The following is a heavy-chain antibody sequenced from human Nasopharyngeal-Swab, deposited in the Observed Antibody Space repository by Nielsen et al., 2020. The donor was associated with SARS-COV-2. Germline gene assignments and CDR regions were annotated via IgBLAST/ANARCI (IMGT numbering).Heavy chain of an antibody. Sequence: SETLSLTCTVSGGSITRYFWSWIRQPPGKGLDWIGYSYYSGSTNYNPSLKSRVTISVDTSKNQFSLKLSSVTAADTAMYYCARAQYSGYDYYYYMDVWGKGTTVTVSS. CDR1: GGSITRYF. D-gene: IGHD5-12*01. V-gene: IGHV4-59*12. CDR3: ARAQYSGYDYYYYMDV. CDR2: SYYSGST. J-gene: IGHJ6*03.